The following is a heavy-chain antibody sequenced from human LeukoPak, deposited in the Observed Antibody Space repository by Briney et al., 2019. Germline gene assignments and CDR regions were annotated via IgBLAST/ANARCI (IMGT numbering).Heavy chain of an antibody. CDR3: AKVSGGYCTNGVCYPGVYYYYMDV. J-gene: IGHJ6*03. D-gene: IGHD2-8*01. CDR1: GFTFSSYA. V-gene: IGHV3-23*01. Sequence: PGGSLRLSCAASGFTFSSYAMSWVRQAPGKGLEWVSAISGSGGSTYYADSVKGRFTISRDNSKNTLYLQMNSLRAEDTAVYYCAKVSGGYCTNGVCYPGVYYYYMDVWGKGTTVTVSS. CDR2: ISGSGGST.